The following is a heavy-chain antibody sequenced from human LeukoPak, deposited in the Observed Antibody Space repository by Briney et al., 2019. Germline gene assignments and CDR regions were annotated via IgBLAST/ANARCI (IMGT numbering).Heavy chain of an antibody. CDR2: IDQDGSEK. Sequence: GGSLRLSCAASRFTFSNYWMSWVRQAPGKGLEWVANIDQDGSEKYYAESVKGRFIISRDNAKNSLYLQMNSLRAEDTAVYYCAELGITMIGGVWGKGTTVTISS. CDR3: AELGITMIGGV. V-gene: IGHV3-7*01. CDR1: RFTFSNYW. D-gene: IGHD3-10*02. J-gene: IGHJ6*04.